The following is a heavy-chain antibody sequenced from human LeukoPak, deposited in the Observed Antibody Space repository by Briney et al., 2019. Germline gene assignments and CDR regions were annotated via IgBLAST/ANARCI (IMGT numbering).Heavy chain of an antibody. J-gene: IGHJ4*02. V-gene: IGHV4-59*12. D-gene: IGHD3-22*01. Sequence: PSETLSLTCSVSGGSISSYFWNWIRQPPGKGLEWIAHIHDSGTTHYNPSLKGRVTLSMDPSKSQFSLKLRSVTAADTAMYYCAGAHDASSGYQHRGFDYWGQGTPVTVSS. CDR1: GGSISSYF. CDR3: AGAHDASSGYQHRGFDY. CDR2: IHDSGTT.